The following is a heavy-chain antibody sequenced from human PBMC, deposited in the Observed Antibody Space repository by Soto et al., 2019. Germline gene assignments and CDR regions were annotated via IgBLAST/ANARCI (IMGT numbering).Heavy chain of an antibody. CDR3: ARGMFTTVTTLPNI. CDR2: INAAKGNT. J-gene: IGHJ3*02. D-gene: IGHD4-17*01. Sequence: QVQLVQSGAEVKKPGASVKVTCTASGYTFTSYTLHWVRQAPGQIPEWLGGINAAKGNTKYSDKFQDRVTITWVTSATTVFLEWSGLTSEDTALYFCARGMFTTVTTLPNIWGHGTMVTVAS. V-gene: IGHV1-3*01. CDR1: GYTFTSYT.